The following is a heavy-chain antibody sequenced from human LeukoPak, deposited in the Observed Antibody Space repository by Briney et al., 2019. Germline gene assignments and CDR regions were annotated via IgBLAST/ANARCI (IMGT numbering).Heavy chain of an antibody. J-gene: IGHJ4*02. CDR2: IKQDGSEK. CDR1: GFTFSSYW. V-gene: IGHV3-7*01. Sequence: GGSLRLSCAASGFTFSSYWMSWVHQAPGKGLEWVANIKQDGSEKYYVDSVKGRFTISRDNAKNSLYLQMNSLRAEDTAVYYCARDNSVKLLYDFWSGYYTPNYYFDYWGQGTLVTVSS. CDR3: ARDNSVKLLYDFWSGYYTPNYYFDY. D-gene: IGHD3-3*01.